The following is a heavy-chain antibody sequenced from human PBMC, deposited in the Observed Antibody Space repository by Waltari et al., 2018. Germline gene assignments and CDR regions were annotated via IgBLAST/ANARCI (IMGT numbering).Heavy chain of an antibody. V-gene: IGHV4-38-2*02. CDR3: AKYSGYDFDY. Sequence: QVQLQESGPGLVKPSETLSLTCNVSGYSISSGYYWGWIRQPPGKGLEWIGSIYHSGSAYYNPALTRRVPISVDTSKNQFSLKLSSMTAADTAVYYCAKYSGYDFDYWGQGTLVTVSS. CDR1: GYSISSGYY. CDR2: IYHSGSA. J-gene: IGHJ4*02. D-gene: IGHD5-12*01.